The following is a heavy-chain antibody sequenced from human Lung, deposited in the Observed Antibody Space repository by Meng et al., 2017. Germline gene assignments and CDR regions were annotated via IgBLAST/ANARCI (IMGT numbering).Heavy chain of an antibody. V-gene: IGHV4-34*01. CDR2: INHSGST. CDR1: GRSFSDYY. CDR3: ARGPTTMAHDFDY. J-gene: IGHJ4*02. D-gene: IGHD4-11*01. Sequence: LQQWGAGLLKPSETLSLTCVVSGRSFSDYYWSWIRQPPGKGLEWIGEINHSGSTNYNPSLESRATISVDTSQNNLSLKLSSVTAADSAVYYCARGPTTMAHDFDYWGQGTLVTVSS.